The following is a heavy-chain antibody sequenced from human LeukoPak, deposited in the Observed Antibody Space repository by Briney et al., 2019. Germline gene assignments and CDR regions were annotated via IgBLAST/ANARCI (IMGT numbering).Heavy chain of an antibody. V-gene: IGHV3-21*01. CDR1: GFTIRTNY. CDR3: ARGVDF. Sequence: GGSLGLSRAASGFTIRTNYMPWVRQAPGKGLEWVSYISSTGTYIYYADSLKGRFTISRDNAKNSLYLQMNSLRAEDTAVYYCARGVDFWGQGTLVTVSS. J-gene: IGHJ4*02. D-gene: IGHD3-3*01. CDR2: ISSTGTYI.